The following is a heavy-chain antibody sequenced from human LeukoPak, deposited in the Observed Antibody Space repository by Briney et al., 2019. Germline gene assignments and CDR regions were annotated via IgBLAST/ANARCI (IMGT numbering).Heavy chain of an antibody. D-gene: IGHD2-15*01. Sequence: GRSLRLSCAASGFTFSSYAMHWVRQAPGKGLEWVAVISYDGSNKYYADSVKGRFTISRDNSKNTLYLQMNSLRAEDTAVYYCVGECSGGSCHLFDYYYGMDVWGQGTTVTVSS. CDR2: ISYDGSNK. CDR3: VGECSGGSCHLFDYYYGMDV. J-gene: IGHJ6*02. V-gene: IGHV3-30*14. CDR1: GFTFSSYA.